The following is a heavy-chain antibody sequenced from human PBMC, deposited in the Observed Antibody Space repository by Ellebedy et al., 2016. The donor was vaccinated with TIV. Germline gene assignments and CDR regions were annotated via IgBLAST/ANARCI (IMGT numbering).Heavy chain of an antibody. V-gene: IGHV1-3*01. Sequence: AASVKVSCKASGYTFTTFAIHWVRQAPGQSPEWMGWINVADANTKYSQKFQGRLTFTRDKSANTVYMHLRSLRSEDSAVYYCARDPLGYCSGGSCTNNWFDPWGQGTLVTVSS. J-gene: IGHJ5*02. D-gene: IGHD2-15*01. CDR2: INVADANT. CDR1: GYTFTTFA. CDR3: ARDPLGYCSGGSCTNNWFDP.